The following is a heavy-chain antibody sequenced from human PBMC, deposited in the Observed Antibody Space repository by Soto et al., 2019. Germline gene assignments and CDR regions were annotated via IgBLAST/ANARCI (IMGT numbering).Heavy chain of an antibody. CDR3: AKDPLTGGSSDYYYYYGMDG. CDR2: ISGSGGST. CDR1: GFTFSSYA. V-gene: IGHV3-23*01. J-gene: IGHJ6*02. Sequence: PGGSLRLSCAASGFTFSSYAMSWVRQAPGKGLEWVSAISGSGGSTYYADSVKGRFTISRDNSKNTLYLQMNSLRAEDTAVYYCAKDPLTGGSSDYYYYYGMDGWGQGTTVTVSS. D-gene: IGHD3-9*01.